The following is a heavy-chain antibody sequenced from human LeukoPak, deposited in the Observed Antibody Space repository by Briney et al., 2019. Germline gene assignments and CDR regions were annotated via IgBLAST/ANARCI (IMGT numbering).Heavy chain of an antibody. J-gene: IGHJ4*02. CDR2: ISSSSSYI. D-gene: IGHD3-3*01. CDR1: GFTFSSYS. CDR3: AREFWSGYYSSDY. V-gene: IGHV3-21*01. Sequence: GGSLRLSCAASGFTFSSYSMNWVRQAPGKGLEWVSSISSSSSYIYYADSVKGRFTISRDNAKNSLYLQMNSLRAEDTAVYYCAREFWSGYYSSDYWGQGTLVTVSS.